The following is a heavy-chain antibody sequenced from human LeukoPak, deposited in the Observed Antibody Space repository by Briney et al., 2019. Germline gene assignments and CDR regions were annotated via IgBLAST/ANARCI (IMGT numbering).Heavy chain of an antibody. D-gene: IGHD3-3*01. V-gene: IGHV3-15*01. CDR2: IKSKTDGGTT. J-gene: IGHJ4*02. CDR1: GFTFSNAW. CDR3: TTASGVTILGPDSEYYFDY. Sequence: GGSLRLSCAASGFTFSNAWMSWVRQAPGKGLEWVGRIKSKTDGGTTDYAAPVKGRFTISRDDSKNTLYLQMNSPKTEDTAVYYCTTASGVTILGPDSEYYFDYWGQGTLVTVSS.